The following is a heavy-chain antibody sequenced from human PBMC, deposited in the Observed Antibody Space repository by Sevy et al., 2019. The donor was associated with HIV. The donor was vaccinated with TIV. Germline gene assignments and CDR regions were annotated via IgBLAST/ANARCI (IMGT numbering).Heavy chain of an antibody. CDR2: INPNSGGT. J-gene: IGHJ6*02. CDR1: GYTFTGYY. CDR3: ARDRAARTPLRYYYGMDV. Sequence: ASVKVSCKASGYTFTGYYMHWVRQAPGQGLEWMGRINPNSGGTNYAQKFQGRVTMTRDTSISTAYMELSRLRSDDTAVYYCARDRAARTPLRYYYGMDVWGQGTTVTVSS. V-gene: IGHV1-2*06. D-gene: IGHD6-6*01.